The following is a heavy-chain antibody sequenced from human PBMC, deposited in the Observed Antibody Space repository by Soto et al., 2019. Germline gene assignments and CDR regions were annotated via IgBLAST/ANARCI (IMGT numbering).Heavy chain of an antibody. Sequence: ASGKVSCKASGYTFTSYGISWVRQAPGQGLEWMGWISAYNGNTNYAQKLQGRVTMTTDTSTSTAYMELRSLRSDDTAVYYCARGGYSGYDSGVYYYYGMDVWGQGTTVTVSS. CDR2: ISAYNGNT. D-gene: IGHD5-12*01. CDR1: GYTFTSYG. V-gene: IGHV1-18*01. J-gene: IGHJ6*02. CDR3: ARGGYSGYDSGVYYYYGMDV.